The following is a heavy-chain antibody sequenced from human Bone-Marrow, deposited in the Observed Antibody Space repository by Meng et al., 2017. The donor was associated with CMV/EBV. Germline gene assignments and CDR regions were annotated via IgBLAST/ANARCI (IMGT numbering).Heavy chain of an antibody. CDR1: GFTFSDYY. CDR2: ISSSGSTI. J-gene: IGHJ4*02. CDR3: ARAPYSSGWFSY. D-gene: IGHD6-19*01. V-gene: IGHV3-11*01. Sequence: GESLKISCAASGFTFSDYYMSWIRQAPGKGLEWVSYISSSGSTIYYADSVKGRFTISRDNAKNSLYLQLNSLRVEDTAVYLCARAPYSSGWFSYWGQGTLVTVSS.